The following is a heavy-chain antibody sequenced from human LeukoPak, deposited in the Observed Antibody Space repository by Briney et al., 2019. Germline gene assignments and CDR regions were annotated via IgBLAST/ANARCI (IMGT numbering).Heavy chain of an antibody. J-gene: IGHJ6*03. D-gene: IGHD3-3*01. CDR3: ARDGYYDFWSGYYSYYYYMDV. CDR2: IYTSGST. V-gene: IGHV4-61*02. Sequence: PSETLSLTCTVSGGSISSGSYYWSWIRQPAGKGLEWIGRIYTSGSTNYNPSLKSRVTISVDTSKNQFSLKLSSVTAADTAVYYCARDGYYDFWSGYYSYYYYMDVWGKGTTVTVSS. CDR1: GGSISSGSYY.